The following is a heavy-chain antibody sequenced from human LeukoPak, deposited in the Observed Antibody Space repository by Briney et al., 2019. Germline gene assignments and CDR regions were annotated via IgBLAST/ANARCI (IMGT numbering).Heavy chain of an antibody. J-gene: IGHJ5*02. Sequence: GGSLRLSCAASGFTFSSYVMSWVRQAPGKGLEWVSAISGSGGSTYYADSVKGRFTISRDNSKNTLYLQMNSLRAEDTAVYYCAKPKHIVVVIGWFDPWGQGTLVTVSS. CDR2: ISGSGGST. V-gene: IGHV3-23*01. CDR3: AKPKHIVVVIGWFDP. D-gene: IGHD2-21*01. CDR1: GFTFSSYV.